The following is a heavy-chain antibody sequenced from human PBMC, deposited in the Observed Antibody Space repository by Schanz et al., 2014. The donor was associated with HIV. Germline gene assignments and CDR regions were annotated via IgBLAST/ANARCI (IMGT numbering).Heavy chain of an antibody. CDR2: ISGSGVST. CDR3: AKMARSVAANTNLDY. Sequence: EVQMLESGGGSVQPGGSLRLSCAASGFTFSNFAMSWVRQAPGKGLEWVSSISGSGVSTFYAGSVKGRFAISRDKSKNTLYLQMNSLRVEDTAVYYCAKMARSVAANTNLDYWGQETLVTVSS. J-gene: IGHJ4*02. V-gene: IGHV3-23*01. D-gene: IGHD6-19*01. CDR1: GFTFSNFA.